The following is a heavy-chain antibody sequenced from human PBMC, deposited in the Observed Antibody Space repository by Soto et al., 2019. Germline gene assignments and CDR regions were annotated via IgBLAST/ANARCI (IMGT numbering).Heavy chain of an antibody. D-gene: IGHD2-2*01. V-gene: IGHV1-2*02. CDR1: GHTFTGYY. CDR3: ATRQCSSTSCYDSDYYHYGMDV. Sequence: VSCKASGHTFTGYYMHWVRQAPGQGLEWMGWINPNTGGTNYAQKFQGRVTMTTDTSTSTAYMEMTRLRSDDTAVYYCATRQCSSTSCYDSDYYHYGMDVWGQGTTVTVSS. CDR2: INPNTGGT. J-gene: IGHJ6*02.